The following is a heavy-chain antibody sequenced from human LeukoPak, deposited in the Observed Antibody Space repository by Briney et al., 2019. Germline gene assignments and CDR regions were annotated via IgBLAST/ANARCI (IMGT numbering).Heavy chain of an antibody. V-gene: IGHV3-11*06. Sequence: GGSLRLSCAASGFTFSDNCMSWIRQAPGKGLEWVSYISATSTDTNYADSVKGRFSVSRDNARNSLYLQMNSLRAEDTAVYYCVRTAGREGGDWGQGTLVTVSS. D-gene: IGHD3-16*01. CDR3: VRTAGREGGD. CDR2: ISATSTDT. CDR1: GFTFSDNC. J-gene: IGHJ4*02.